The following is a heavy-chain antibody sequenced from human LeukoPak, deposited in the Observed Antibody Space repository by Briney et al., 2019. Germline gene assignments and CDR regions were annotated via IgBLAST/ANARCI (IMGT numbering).Heavy chain of an antibody. V-gene: IGHV4-28*01. CDR2: IYYSGST. D-gene: IGHD6-19*01. J-gene: IGHJ4*02. CDR1: GYPISSSNW. Sequence: SETLSLTCAVSGYPISSSNWRGWIRQPPGKGLEWIGYIYYSGSTNYNPSLKSRVTISVDTSKNQFSLKLSSVTAADTAVYYCARHSPAVAGTIFDYWGQGTLVTVSS. CDR3: ARHSPAVAGTIFDY.